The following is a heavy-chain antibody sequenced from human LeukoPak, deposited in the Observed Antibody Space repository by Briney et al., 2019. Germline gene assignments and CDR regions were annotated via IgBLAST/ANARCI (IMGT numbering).Heavy chain of an antibody. CDR3: ACDIVVVPAAMEEDYYGMDV. CDR2: INPNSGGT. V-gene: IGHV1-2*02. D-gene: IGHD2-2*01. CDR1: GYTFTGYY. J-gene: IGHJ6*02. Sequence: GASVKVSCKASGYTFTGYYMHWVRQAPGQGLEWMGWINPNSGGTNYAQKFQGRVTMTRDTSISTAYMELSRLRSDDTVVYYCACDIVVVPAAMEEDYYGMDVWGQGTTVTVSS.